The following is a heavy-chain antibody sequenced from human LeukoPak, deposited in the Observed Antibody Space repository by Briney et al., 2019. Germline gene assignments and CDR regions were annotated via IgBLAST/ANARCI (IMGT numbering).Heavy chain of an antibody. Sequence: PGGSLRLSCAASGFTFSSYAMSWVRQAPGKGLEWVSAISGSGGSTYYADSVKGRFTISRDNSKNTLYLQMNSLRAEDTAVYYCAKSGGVVRGVTVDYFDYWGQGTLVTVSS. CDR3: AKSGGVVRGVTVDYFDY. CDR1: GFTFSSYA. D-gene: IGHD3-10*01. J-gene: IGHJ4*02. CDR2: ISGSGGST. V-gene: IGHV3-23*01.